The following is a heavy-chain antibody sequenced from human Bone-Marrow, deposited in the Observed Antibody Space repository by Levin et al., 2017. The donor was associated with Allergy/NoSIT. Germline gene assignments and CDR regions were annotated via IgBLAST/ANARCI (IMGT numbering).Heavy chain of an antibody. D-gene: IGHD3-10*01. Sequence: PSSPLSLPFSFSGGYIGIRDWWTWVRQTPFPFLSFLFSLSPSFPPSYNPSLKSRVTILADKSKSQISLKLRAVTAADTAVYYCATKVVRGVSPIGRAPYYYYGLDVWGQGTTVTVSS. CDR3: ATKVVRGVSPIGRAPYYYYGLDV. CDR1: GGYIGIRDW. J-gene: IGHJ6*02. V-gene: IGHV4-4*02. CDR2: LSPSFPP.